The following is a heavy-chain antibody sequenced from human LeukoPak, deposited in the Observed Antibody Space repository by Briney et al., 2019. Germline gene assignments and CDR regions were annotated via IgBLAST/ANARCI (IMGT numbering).Heavy chain of an antibody. Sequence: SVTLSLTCAVYGGSFSGYYWSWIRQPPGKGLEWIGEINHSGSTNYNPSLKSRVTISVDTSKNQFSLKLSSVPAADTAVYYCASIVDPTGFDYWGQEPWSPSP. CDR1: GGSFSGYY. CDR3: ASIVDPTGFDY. J-gene: IGHJ4*01. V-gene: IGHV4-34*01. D-gene: IGHD3-16*02. CDR2: INHSGST.